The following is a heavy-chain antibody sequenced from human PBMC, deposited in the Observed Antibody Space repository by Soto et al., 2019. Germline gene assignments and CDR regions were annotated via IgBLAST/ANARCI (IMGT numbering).Heavy chain of an antibody. Sequence: PSETLSLTCAVYGGSFSGYYWSWIRQPPGKGLEWIGEINHSGSTNYNPSLKSRVTISVDTSKNQFSLKLSSVTAADTAVYYCARSIAAAGTAHYFDYWGQGTLVTVSS. V-gene: IGHV4-34*01. CDR1: GGSFSGYY. CDR3: ARSIAAAGTAHYFDY. D-gene: IGHD6-13*01. CDR2: INHSGST. J-gene: IGHJ4*02.